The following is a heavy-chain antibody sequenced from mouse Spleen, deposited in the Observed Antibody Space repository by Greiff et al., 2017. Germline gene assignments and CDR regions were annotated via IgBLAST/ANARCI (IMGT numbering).Heavy chain of an antibody. V-gene: IGHV1-82*01. D-gene: IGHD4-1*01. CDR1: GYAFSSSW. CDR2: IYPGDGDT. Sequence: QVQLQQSGPELVKPGASVKISCKASGYAFSSSWMNWVKQRPGKGLEWIGRIYPGDGDTNYNGKFKGKATLAADKSSSTAYMQLSSLTSEDSAVYFCARSEEGGLGRGFDYWGQGTTLTVSS. J-gene: IGHJ2*01. CDR3: ARSEEGGLGRGFDY.